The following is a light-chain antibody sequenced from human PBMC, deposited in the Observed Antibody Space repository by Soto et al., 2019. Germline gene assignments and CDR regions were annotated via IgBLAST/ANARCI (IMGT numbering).Light chain of an antibody. CDR1: QSISNF. V-gene: IGKV1-39*01. Sequence: DIQMTQSPSSLSASVGERVTITCRTSQSISNFLNWYQQKPGTVPKLLISTSSTLESGVPSRFIGGGSGTDFTLTINNLQHEDVATYFCQQNYLSTWTFGPGTRVEIK. CDR2: TSS. J-gene: IGKJ1*01. CDR3: QQNYLSTWT.